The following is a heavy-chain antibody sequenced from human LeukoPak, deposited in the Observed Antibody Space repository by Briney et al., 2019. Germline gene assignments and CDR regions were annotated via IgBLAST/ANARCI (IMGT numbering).Heavy chain of an antibody. Sequence: ASVKVSCKXSGYTFTSYGISWVRQAPGQALEGMGSISAYNGNTNYSQKLQGRVTMTTDTSTSTAYMELRSLRSDDTAVYYCARVAWDYDSSGYYAYFDYWGQGTLVTVSS. CDR2: ISAYNGNT. J-gene: IGHJ4*02. V-gene: IGHV1-18*01. CDR3: ARVAWDYDSSGYYAYFDY. D-gene: IGHD3-22*01. CDR1: GYTFTSYG.